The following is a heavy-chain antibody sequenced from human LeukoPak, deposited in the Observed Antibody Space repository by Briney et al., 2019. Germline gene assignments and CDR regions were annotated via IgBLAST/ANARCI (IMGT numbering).Heavy chain of an antibody. Sequence: GGSLRLSCAASGFTFSSYSMNWVRQAPGKGLEWVSSISSSSSYIYYADSVKGRFTISRDNSKNTLYLQMNSLRAEDTAVYYCARGIRYGDYVLGYYGMDVWGKGTTVTVSS. CDR2: ISSSSSYI. CDR3: ARGIRYGDYVLGYYGMDV. D-gene: IGHD4-17*01. CDR1: GFTFSSYS. V-gene: IGHV3-21*04. J-gene: IGHJ6*04.